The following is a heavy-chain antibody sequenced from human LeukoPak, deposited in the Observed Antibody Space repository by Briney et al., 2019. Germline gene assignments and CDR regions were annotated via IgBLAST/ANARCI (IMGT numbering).Heavy chain of an antibody. CDR3: AKHSQWLGHLDY. V-gene: IGHV3-30*18. CDR1: GFTFSSYG. J-gene: IGHJ4*02. CDR2: ISYEGSNK. D-gene: IGHD6-19*01. Sequence: GRSLRLSCAASGFTFSSYGMHWVRQAPGKGLGWVAVISYEGSNKYYADSVKGRFTISRDNSKNTLFLQMNGLRAEDTAVYHCAKHSQWLGHLDYWGQGTLVTVSS.